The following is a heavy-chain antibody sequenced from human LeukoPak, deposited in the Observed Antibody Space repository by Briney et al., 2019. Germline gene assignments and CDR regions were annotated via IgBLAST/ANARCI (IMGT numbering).Heavy chain of an antibody. CDR1: GFTFSSYS. CDR2: ISSSSSTI. V-gene: IGHV3-48*01. CDR3: ARGRGLRFLDPLDI. Sequence: GGSLRLSCAASGFTFSSYSMNWVRQAPGKGLEWVSYISSSSSTIYYADSVKGRFTISRDNAKNSLYLQMNSLRAEDTAVYYCARGRGLRFLDPLDIWGKGTMVTVSS. J-gene: IGHJ3*02. D-gene: IGHD3-3*01.